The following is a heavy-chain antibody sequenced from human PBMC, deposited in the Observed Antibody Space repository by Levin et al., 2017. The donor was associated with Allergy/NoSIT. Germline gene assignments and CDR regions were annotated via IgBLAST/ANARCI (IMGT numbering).Heavy chain of an antibody. CDR2: ISSKPDGSAT. J-gene: IGHJ4*02. CDR1: GFSLSNSW. D-gene: IGHD6-19*01. Sequence: GESLKISCAASGFSLSNSWMNWVRQAPGKGLEWIGRISSKPDGSATDYAAPLKGRFTISRDDSTNTLYLQMNSLKVEDTATYYCTTQFQWWGQGTLVTVSS. CDR3: TTQFQW. V-gene: IGHV3-15*01.